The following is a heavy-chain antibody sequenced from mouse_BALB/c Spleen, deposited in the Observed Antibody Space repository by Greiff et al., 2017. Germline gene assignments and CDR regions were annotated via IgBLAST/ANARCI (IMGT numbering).Heavy chain of an antibody. Sequence: EVKLQESGPGLVKPSQSLSLTFSVTGYSITSGYYWNWIRQFPGNKLEWMGYISYDGSNNYNPSLKNRISITRDTSKNQFFLKLNSVTTEDTATYYCARGGLRRFDYWGQGTTLTVSS. D-gene: IGHD2-4*01. V-gene: IGHV3-6*02. J-gene: IGHJ2*01. CDR3: ARGGLRRFDY. CDR2: ISYDGSN. CDR1: GYSITSGYY.